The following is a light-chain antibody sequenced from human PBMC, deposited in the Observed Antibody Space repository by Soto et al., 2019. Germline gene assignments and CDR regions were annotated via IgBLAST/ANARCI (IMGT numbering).Light chain of an antibody. V-gene: IGLV2-14*01. Sequence: QSVLTQPASVSGSPGQSITISCTGTSSDVGGYNYVSWYQQHPGKAPKLMIYEVSNRPSGVSNRFSGSKSGNTASLTISGLQAEDDVDYYCSSYTSSSSYVFGTGPKVTVL. CDR2: EVS. CDR1: SSDVGGYNY. CDR3: SSYTSSSSYV. J-gene: IGLJ1*01.